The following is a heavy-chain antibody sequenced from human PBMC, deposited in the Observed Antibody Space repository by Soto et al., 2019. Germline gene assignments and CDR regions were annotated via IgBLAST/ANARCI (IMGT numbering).Heavy chain of an antibody. V-gene: IGHV3-33*01. CDR3: ARRQIPPPTRGAANARGGMDV. D-gene: IGHD6-13*01. Sequence: QVQLVESGGGVVQPGRSLRLSCAASGSTFNNYGMHWVRQAPGKGLEWLAVIWNDGSNSSYANSVKGRFTISRDNSKNTLYLQMSSLRAEDTAVYYCARRQIPPPTRGAANARGGMDVWGQGTTVTVSS. CDR2: IWNDGSNS. J-gene: IGHJ6*02. CDR1: GSTFNNYG.